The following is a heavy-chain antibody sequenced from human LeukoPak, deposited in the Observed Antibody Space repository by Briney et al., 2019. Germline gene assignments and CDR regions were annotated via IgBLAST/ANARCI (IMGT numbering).Heavy chain of an antibody. J-gene: IGHJ4*02. Sequence: PSETLSLTCTVSGGSISSYYWSWIRQPPGKGLEWIGYIYYSGSTNYNPSLKSRVTISVDTSKNQFSLKLRSVTAADTAVYYCAGETGYSSSWSRYFDYWGQGTLVTVSS. CDR3: AGETGYSSSWSRYFDY. CDR2: IYYSGST. V-gene: IGHV4-59*12. CDR1: GGSISSYY. D-gene: IGHD6-13*01.